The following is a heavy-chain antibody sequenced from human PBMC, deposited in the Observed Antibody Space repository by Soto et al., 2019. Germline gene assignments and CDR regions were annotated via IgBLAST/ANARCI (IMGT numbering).Heavy chain of an antibody. V-gene: IGHV7-4-1*01. CDR2: INTNTGNP. D-gene: IGHD4-17*01. Sequence: KVSCKASGYTFTSYAMNWVRQAPGQGLEWMGWINTNTGNPTYAQGFTGRFVFSLDTSVSTAYLQICSLKAEDTAVYYCATVGPTTVVTQDYYWYFDLWGRGTLVTVSS. CDR3: ATVGPTTVVTQDYYWYFDL. J-gene: IGHJ2*01. CDR1: GYTFTSYA.